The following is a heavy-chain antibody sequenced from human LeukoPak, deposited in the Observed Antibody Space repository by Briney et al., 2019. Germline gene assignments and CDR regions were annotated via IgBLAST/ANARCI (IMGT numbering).Heavy chain of an antibody. Sequence: KPGGSLRLSCAASGFTFSSYSMNWVRQAPGKGLEWVSSISSSSSYIYYADSVKGRFTISRDNAKNSLYLQMNSLRAEDTAVYYCARSVADPYYFDYWGQGTLVTVSS. CDR3: ARSVADPYYFDY. CDR2: ISSSSSYI. CDR1: GFTFSSYS. V-gene: IGHV3-21*01. J-gene: IGHJ4*02. D-gene: IGHD6-19*01.